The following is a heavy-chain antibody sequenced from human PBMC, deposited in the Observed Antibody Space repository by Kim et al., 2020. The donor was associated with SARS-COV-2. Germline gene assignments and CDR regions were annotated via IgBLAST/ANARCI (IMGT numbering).Heavy chain of an antibody. J-gene: IGHJ6*02. CDR2: SGST. V-gene: IGHV4-4*02. Sequence: SGSTNYNPSLKSRVTISVDKSKNQFSLKLSSVTAADTAVYYCARGWSLDVWGQGTTVTVSS. D-gene: IGHD2-15*01. CDR3: ARGWSLDV.